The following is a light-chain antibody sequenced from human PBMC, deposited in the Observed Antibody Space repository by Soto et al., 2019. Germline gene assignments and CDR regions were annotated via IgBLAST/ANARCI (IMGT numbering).Light chain of an antibody. Sequence: DIQMTQSPSTLSASVGDRVTITCRASQSISSWLAWYQQKPGKAPNLLIYDASSLEGGVPSRFSGSGSGTEFTLTISSLQPDEFATYYCQQYNSYSVTFGGGTKVEIK. CDR1: QSISSW. CDR2: DAS. J-gene: IGKJ4*01. CDR3: QQYNSYSVT. V-gene: IGKV1-5*01.